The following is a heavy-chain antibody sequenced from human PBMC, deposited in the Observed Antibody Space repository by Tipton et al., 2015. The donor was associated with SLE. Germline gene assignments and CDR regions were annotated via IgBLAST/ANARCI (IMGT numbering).Heavy chain of an antibody. D-gene: IGHD4-23*01. V-gene: IGHV4-30-2*01. CDR1: GGSISSGGYS. Sequence: LRLSCAVSGGSISSGGYSWSWIRQPPGKGLEWIGYIYHSGSTYYNPSLKSRVTMSVDRSKNQFSLKLSSVTAADTAVYYCARDTGYGGNYFDYWGQGTLVTVSS. CDR2: IYHSGST. CDR3: ARDTGYGGNYFDY. J-gene: IGHJ4*02.